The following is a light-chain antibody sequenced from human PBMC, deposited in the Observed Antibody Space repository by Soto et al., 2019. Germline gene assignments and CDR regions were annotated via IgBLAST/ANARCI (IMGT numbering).Light chain of an antibody. V-gene: IGLV2-14*03. J-gene: IGLJ1*01. CDR3: SSYTSSSLHV. CDR2: DVS. Sequence: QSVLTQPASVSGSPGQSITISCTGTSSDVGGYNYVSWYQQHPGKAPKLMIYDVSNRPSGVSNRFSGSKSGNTASLTISGQEAEDEADYYCSSYTSSSLHVFGSGTKVTVL. CDR1: SSDVGGYNY.